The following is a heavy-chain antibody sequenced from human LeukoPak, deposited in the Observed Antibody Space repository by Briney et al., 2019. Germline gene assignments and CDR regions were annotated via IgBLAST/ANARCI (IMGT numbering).Heavy chain of an antibody. CDR1: GYTFTNYG. J-gene: IGHJ4*02. V-gene: IGHV1-18*01. CDR3: ARVKEVGGISILRSRVYFDY. CDR2: ISAYNGNT. D-gene: IGHD3-10*01. Sequence: ASVKVSCKASGYTFTNYGIGWVRQAPGQGLEWMGWISAYNGNTKYAQKFQGRVTMTTDTSTSTVYMEMRSLRSDDTAVYYCARVKEVGGISILRSRVYFDYWGQGTLVTVSS.